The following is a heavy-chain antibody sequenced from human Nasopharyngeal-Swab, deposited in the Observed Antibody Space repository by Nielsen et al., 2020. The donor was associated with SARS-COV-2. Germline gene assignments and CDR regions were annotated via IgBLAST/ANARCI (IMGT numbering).Heavy chain of an antibody. D-gene: IGHD3-22*01. V-gene: IGHV3-33*05. CDR3: TRDRVFYYDSSGRKEFEY. J-gene: IGHJ4*02. CDR2: ISYDGSKK. Sequence: GGSLRLSCEASGFIFTTYGMHWVRQAPGKGLEGVALISYDGSKKYYADSVKGRFTISRDKSKNTLYLQMNNLRAEDTAVYYCTRDRVFYYDSSGRKEFEYWGQETRVTVSS. CDR1: GFIFTTYG.